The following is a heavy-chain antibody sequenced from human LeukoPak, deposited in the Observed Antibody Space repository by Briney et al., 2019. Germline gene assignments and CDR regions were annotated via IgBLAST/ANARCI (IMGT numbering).Heavy chain of an antibody. CDR1: GGSFSGYY. CDR2: INHSGST. J-gene: IGHJ4*02. CDR3: ARVPDSGYYYYFDY. V-gene: IGHV4-34*01. D-gene: IGHD3-22*01. Sequence: SETLSLTCAVYGGSFSGYYWSWIRQPPGKGLEWIGEINHSGSTNYNPSLKSRVTISVDTSKNQFSLKLSSVTAADTAVYYCARVPDSGYYYYFDYWGQGTLVTVSS.